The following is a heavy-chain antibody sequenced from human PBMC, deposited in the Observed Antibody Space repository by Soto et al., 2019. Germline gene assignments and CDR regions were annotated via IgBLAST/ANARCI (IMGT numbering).Heavy chain of an antibody. Sequence: GGSLRLSCAASGFTFSSYAMSWVRQAPGKGLEWVSAISGSGGSTYYADSVKGRFTISRDNSKNTLYLQMNSLRAEDTAVYYCANLVADHYYYYYMDVWGKGTTVTVSS. V-gene: IGHV3-23*01. CDR3: ANLVADHYYYYYMDV. CDR1: GFTFSSYA. J-gene: IGHJ6*03. CDR2: ISGSGGST. D-gene: IGHD2-8*02.